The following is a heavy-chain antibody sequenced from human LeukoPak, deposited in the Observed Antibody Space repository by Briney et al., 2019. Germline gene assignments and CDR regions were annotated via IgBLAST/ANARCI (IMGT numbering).Heavy chain of an antibody. CDR3: ARAGSSAYCGGDCYPHPIDY. CDR2: MNPNSGNT. V-gene: IGHV1-8*01. J-gene: IGHJ4*02. Sequence: ASVKVSCKASGYTFTSYDINWVRQATGQGLERMGWMNPNSGNTGYAQKFQGRVTMTRNTSISTAYMELSSLRSEDTAVYYCARAGSSAYCGGDCYPHPIDYWGQGTLVTVSS. CDR1: GYTFTSYD. D-gene: IGHD2-21*02.